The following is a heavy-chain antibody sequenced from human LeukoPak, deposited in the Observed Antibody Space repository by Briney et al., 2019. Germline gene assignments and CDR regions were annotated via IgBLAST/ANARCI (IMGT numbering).Heavy chain of an antibody. CDR2: IKQDAGEI. CDR1: GFTLSGYW. J-gene: IGHJ4*02. Sequence: GGSLRLSCAATGFTLSGYWMSWVRQPPGKGLEWVANIKQDAGEIRYVDSVKGRFTISRDNAKNSLYLQMNSLRAEDTGVYYCARLGSSWDFFDFWGQGTLVTVSS. CDR3: ARLGSSWDFFDF. V-gene: IGHV3-7*01. D-gene: IGHD6-13*01.